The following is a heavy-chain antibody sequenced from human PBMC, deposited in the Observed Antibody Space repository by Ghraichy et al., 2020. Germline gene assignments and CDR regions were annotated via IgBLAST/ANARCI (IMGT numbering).Heavy chain of an antibody. J-gene: IGHJ6*02. V-gene: IGHV3-30*02. D-gene: IGHD3-10*01. CDR3: AKDPTRGYYYGMDV. CDR1: GFTFSSYG. CDR2: IRYDGSNK. Sequence: GGSLRLSCAASGFTFSSYGMHWVRQAPGKGLEWVAFIRYDGSNKYYADSVKGRFTISRDNSKNTLYLQMNSLRAEDTAVYYCAKDPTRGYYYGMDVWGQGTTVTVSS.